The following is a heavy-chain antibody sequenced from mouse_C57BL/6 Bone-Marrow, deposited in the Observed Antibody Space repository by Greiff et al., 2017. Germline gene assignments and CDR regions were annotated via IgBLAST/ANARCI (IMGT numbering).Heavy chain of an antibody. V-gene: IGHV1-69*01. CDR1: GYTFTSYW. CDR3: ARDRDYGSWFAY. CDR2: IGPSDSYT. Sequence: QVQLQQPGAELVMPGASVKLSCKASGYTFTSYWMHWVKQRPGQGLEWIGEIGPSDSYTTYNQKFKGKSTLTVDKSSSTAYMQLSSLTSEDSAVYYGARDRDYGSWFAYWGQGTLVTVSA. D-gene: IGHD1-1*01. J-gene: IGHJ3*01.